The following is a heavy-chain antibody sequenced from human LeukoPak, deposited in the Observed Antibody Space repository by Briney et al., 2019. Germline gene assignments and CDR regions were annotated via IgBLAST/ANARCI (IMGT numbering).Heavy chain of an antibody. D-gene: IGHD2/OR15-2a*01. CDR3: ARGGLSIMGY. CDR1: GFTFSHFW. J-gene: IGHJ4*02. CDR2: IKKTGSET. Sequence: GGSLRLSCAASGFTFSHFWMSWVRQAPGKGLEWVAYIKKTGSETYYVDSVKGRFTITRDNTTNSLFLQMYSLRAEDTAVYFCARGGLSIMGYWGQGTLVTVSS. V-gene: IGHV3-7*01.